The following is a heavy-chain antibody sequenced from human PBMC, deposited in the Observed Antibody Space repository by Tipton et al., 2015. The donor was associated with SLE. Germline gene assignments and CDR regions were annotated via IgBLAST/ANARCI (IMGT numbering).Heavy chain of an antibody. CDR1: GYSISSGYY. CDR2: IYHSGST. Sequence: TLSLTCAVSGYSISSGYYWGWIRQPPGKGLEWIGSIYHSGSTYYNPSLKSRVTISVDTSKNQFSLKLSSVTAADTAVYYCARPETGEEGAFDIWGQGTMVTVSS. D-gene: IGHD7-27*01. V-gene: IGHV4-38-2*01. J-gene: IGHJ3*02. CDR3: ARPETGEEGAFDI.